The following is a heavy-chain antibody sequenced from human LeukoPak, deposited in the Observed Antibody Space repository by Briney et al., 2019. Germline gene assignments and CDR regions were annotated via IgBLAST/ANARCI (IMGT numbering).Heavy chain of an antibody. CDR1: GGSFSGYY. CDR2: ISSTSSYI. CDR3: ARDSLVYRDPDYDFWSGYLDY. J-gene: IGHJ4*02. D-gene: IGHD3-3*01. Sequence: PSETLSLTCAVSGGSFSGYYWSWIRQSPGKGLEWVSSISSTSSYIYYADSVKGRFTISRDNAKNSLYLQMNSLRAEDTAVYYCARDSLVYRDPDYDFWSGYLDYWGQGTLVTVSS. V-gene: IGHV3-21*01.